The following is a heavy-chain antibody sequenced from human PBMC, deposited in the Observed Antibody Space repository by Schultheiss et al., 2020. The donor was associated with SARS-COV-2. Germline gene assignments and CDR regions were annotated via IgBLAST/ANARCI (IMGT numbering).Heavy chain of an antibody. D-gene: IGHD3-22*01. CDR1: GGSISSYY. Sequence: SQTLSLTCPVSGGSISSYYWSWIRQPPGKGLEWIGYIYYSGSTNYNPSLKSRVTISVDTSKNQFSLKLSSVTAADTAVYYCARDRSGYPPRYGMDVWGQGTTVTVSS. CDR3: ARDRSGYPPRYGMDV. J-gene: IGHJ6*02. CDR2: IYYSGST. V-gene: IGHV4-59*01.